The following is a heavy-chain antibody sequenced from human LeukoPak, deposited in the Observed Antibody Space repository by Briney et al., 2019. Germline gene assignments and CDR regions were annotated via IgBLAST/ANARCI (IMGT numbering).Heavy chain of an antibody. CDR2: INPNSGGT. V-gene: IGHV1-2*02. Sequence: GASVKVSCKASGYTFSDYYMHWVRQAPGQGLEWMGWINPNSGGTNYGQKFQGRVTMTRDTSINTGYMELSRLRSDDTAVYYCVRDRLRLGYERTNWFDPWGQGTLVTVSS. J-gene: IGHJ5*02. CDR3: VRDRLRLGYERTNWFDP. CDR1: GYTFSDYY. D-gene: IGHD2-15*01.